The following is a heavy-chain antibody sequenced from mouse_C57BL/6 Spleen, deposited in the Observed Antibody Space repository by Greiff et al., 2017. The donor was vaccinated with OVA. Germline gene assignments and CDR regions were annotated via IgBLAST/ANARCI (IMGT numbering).Heavy chain of an antibody. V-gene: IGHV3-1*01. CDR2: ISYSGST. CDR3: ARTYGYDGFAY. J-gene: IGHJ3*01. D-gene: IGHD2-2*01. Sequence: EVQLQESGPGMVKPSQSLSLTCTVTGYSITSGYDWHWIRHFPGNKLEWMGYISYSGSTNYNPSLKSRISITHDTSKNHFFLKLNSVTTEDTATYYCARTYGYDGFAYWGQGTLVTVSA. CDR1: GYSITSGYD.